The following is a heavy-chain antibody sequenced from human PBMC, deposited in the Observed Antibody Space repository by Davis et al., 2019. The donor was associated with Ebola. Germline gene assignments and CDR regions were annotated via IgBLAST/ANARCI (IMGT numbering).Heavy chain of an antibody. D-gene: IGHD2-2*02. Sequence: PSETLSLTCTVSGGSISSSSYYWGWIRQPPGKGLEWIGSIYYSGSTYYNPSLKSRVTISVDTSKNQFSLKLSSVTAADTAVYYCARLVVPAAILGYYYYGMDVWGQGTTVTVSS. V-gene: IGHV4-39*01. CDR1: GGSISSSSYY. CDR3: ARLVVPAAILGYYYYGMDV. J-gene: IGHJ6*02. CDR2: IYYSGST.